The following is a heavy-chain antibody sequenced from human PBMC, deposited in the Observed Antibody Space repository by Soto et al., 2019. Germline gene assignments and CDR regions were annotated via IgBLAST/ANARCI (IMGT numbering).Heavy chain of an antibody. CDR1: GYSFTGYW. Sequence: GESLKISCNGSGYSFTGYWIGWVRQMPGKGLEWMGIIYPADSETRYSPSFQGQVTMSADRSITTAYLQWSSLEASDTAMYYCARRGSGSGMDVWGQATTVTVSA. CDR2: IYPADSET. CDR3: ARRGSGSGMDV. D-gene: IGHD3-10*01. V-gene: IGHV5-51*01. J-gene: IGHJ6*01.